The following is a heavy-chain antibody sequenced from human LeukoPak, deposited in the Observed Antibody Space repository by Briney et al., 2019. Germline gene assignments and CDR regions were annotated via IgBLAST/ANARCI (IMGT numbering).Heavy chain of an antibody. V-gene: IGHV3-11*01. CDR2: ISSSGSTI. Sequence: SGGSLRLSCAASGFTFSDYYMSWIRQAPGKGLEWVSYISSSGSTIYYADSVKGRFTISRDNAKNSLYLQMNSLRAEDTAVYYCERDDTYYDSSGYYLFDYWGQGTLVTVSS. CDR3: ERDDTYYDSSGYYLFDY. J-gene: IGHJ4*02. CDR1: GFTFSDYY. D-gene: IGHD3-22*01.